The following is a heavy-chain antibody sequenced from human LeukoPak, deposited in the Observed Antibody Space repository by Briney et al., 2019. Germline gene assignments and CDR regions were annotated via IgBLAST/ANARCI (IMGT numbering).Heavy chain of an antibody. J-gene: IGHJ6*04. Sequence: GGSLRLSCAASGFTFSSYAMHWVRQAPGKGLEWVAVISYDGSNKYYADSVKGRFTISRDNSKNTLYLQMNSLRAEDTAVYYCARELLPETYLLWFGELADGMDVWGKGTTVTGSS. V-gene: IGHV3-30*04. CDR3: ARELLPETYLLWFGELADGMDV. CDR1: GFTFSSYA. CDR2: ISYDGSNK. D-gene: IGHD3-10*01.